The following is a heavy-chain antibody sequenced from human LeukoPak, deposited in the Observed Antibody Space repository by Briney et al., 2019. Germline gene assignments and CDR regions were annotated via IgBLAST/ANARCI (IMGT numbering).Heavy chain of an antibody. CDR3: ARVYAEGYFDY. J-gene: IGHJ4*02. D-gene: IGHD2/OR15-2a*01. CDR1: GFTFSSYS. CDR2: ISSSGSTI. Sequence: GGSLRLSCAASGFTFSSYSMNWVRQAPGKGLEWVSSISSSGSTIYYADSVKGRFTISRDNAKNSLYLQMNSLRAEDTAVYYCARVYAEGYFDYWGQGTLVTVSS. V-gene: IGHV3-21*04.